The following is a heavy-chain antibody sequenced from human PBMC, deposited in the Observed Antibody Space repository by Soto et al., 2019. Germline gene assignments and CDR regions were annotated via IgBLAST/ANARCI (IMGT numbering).Heavy chain of an antibody. D-gene: IGHD1-1*01. V-gene: IGHV3-53*01. CDR3: ATWNEREHAYDV. CDR1: GFTISGKKY. Sequence: DVQLVESGGGLIQPGESLRLSCAAFGFTISGKKYVAWVRQAPGKGLEWVSALYDLDGSFYAASVKGRFTTSRDSSKTTVYLQMNELRPDDTAVYYCATWNEREHAYDVWGQGTTVTVSS. J-gene: IGHJ3*01. CDR2: LYDLDGS.